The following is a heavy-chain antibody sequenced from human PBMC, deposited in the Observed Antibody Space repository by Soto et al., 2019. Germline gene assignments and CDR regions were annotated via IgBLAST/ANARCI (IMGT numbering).Heavy chain of an antibody. Sequence: QVQLVQSGAEVKKPGSSVKVSCKASGGTFSSYTISWVRQAPGQGLEWMGRIIPILGIANYAQKFQGRVTITADKSTGTAYMELSSLRSEDTAVYYCARDRAIAARYFDYWGQGTLVTVSS. CDR1: GGTFSSYT. CDR2: IIPILGIA. CDR3: ARDRAIAARYFDY. J-gene: IGHJ4*02. V-gene: IGHV1-69*08. D-gene: IGHD6-6*01.